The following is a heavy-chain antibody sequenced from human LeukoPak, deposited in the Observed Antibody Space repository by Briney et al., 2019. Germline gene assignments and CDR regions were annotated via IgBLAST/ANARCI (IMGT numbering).Heavy chain of an antibody. Sequence: GGSLRLSCVASGFTFGKYWMSWVRQAPGKGLEWVASIKLDGSEENYVDSVKGRFTISRDNTKNSLYLQMNSLRAEDTAVFYCARDQYDTWSRRGNFDSWGQGTLVIVSS. J-gene: IGHJ4*02. V-gene: IGHV3-7*03. D-gene: IGHD3-3*01. CDR2: IKLDGSEE. CDR3: ARDQYDTWSRRGNFDS. CDR1: GFTFGKYW.